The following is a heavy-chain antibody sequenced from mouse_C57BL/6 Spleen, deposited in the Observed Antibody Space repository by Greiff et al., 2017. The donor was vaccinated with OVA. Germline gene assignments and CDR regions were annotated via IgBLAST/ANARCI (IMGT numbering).Heavy chain of an antibody. V-gene: IGHV1-82*01. CDR1: GYAFSSSW. CDR2: LYPGDGDT. D-gene: IGHD2-5*01. Sequence: VKLMESGPELVKPGASVKISCKASGYAFSSSWMNWVKQRPGKGLEWIGRLYPGDGDTNYNGKFKGKATLTADKSSSTAYMQLSSLTSEDSAVYFCARGYYSNSGFDYWGQGTTLTVSS. J-gene: IGHJ2*01. CDR3: ARGYYSNSGFDY.